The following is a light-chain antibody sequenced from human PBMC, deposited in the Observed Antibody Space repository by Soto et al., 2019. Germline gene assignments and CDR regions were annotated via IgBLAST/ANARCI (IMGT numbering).Light chain of an antibody. CDR3: QQYDSYPLT. CDR1: QTVSSN. CDR2: ATS. Sequence: ERVMTQSPATLSASPGESVTLSCRASQTVSSNLAWYQHKPGQAPRLLIYATSTRAPGVSARFSGSGSGSGTEFTLTISSLQPEDFATYYCQQYDSYPLTFGGGTRVEIK. V-gene: IGKV3-15*01. J-gene: IGKJ4*01.